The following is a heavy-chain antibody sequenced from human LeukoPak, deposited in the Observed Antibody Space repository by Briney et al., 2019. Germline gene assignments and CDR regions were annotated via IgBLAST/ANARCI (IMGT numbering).Heavy chain of an antibody. CDR3: ARPPRRGGKRESDY. CDR1: GGSISSSSYY. CDR2: INHSGST. V-gene: IGHV4-39*07. Sequence: SETLSLTCTVSGGSISSSSYYWGWIRQPPGKGLEWIGEINHSGSTNYNPSLKSRVTISVDTSKNQFSLKLSSVTAADTAVYYCARPPRRGGKRESDYWGQGTLVTVSS. J-gene: IGHJ4*02. D-gene: IGHD4-23*01.